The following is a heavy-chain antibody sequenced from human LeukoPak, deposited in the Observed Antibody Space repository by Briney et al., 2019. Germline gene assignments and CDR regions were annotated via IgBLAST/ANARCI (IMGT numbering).Heavy chain of an antibody. V-gene: IGHV3-74*01. Sequence: GGPLRLSCAASGFTFSSYWMHWVRQAPGKGLVWVSRINSDGSSTSYADSVKGRFTISRDNAKNTLYLQMNSLRAEDTAVYYCARLSSSWYAFDYWGQGTLVTVSS. CDR2: INSDGSST. CDR1: GFTFSSYW. CDR3: ARLSSSWYAFDY. J-gene: IGHJ4*02. D-gene: IGHD6-13*01.